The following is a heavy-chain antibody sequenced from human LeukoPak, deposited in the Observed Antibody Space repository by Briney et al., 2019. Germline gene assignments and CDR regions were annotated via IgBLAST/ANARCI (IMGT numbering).Heavy chain of an antibody. CDR3: ARGGWWGRSRLYYDY. J-gene: IGHJ4*02. D-gene: IGHD2-15*01. CDR1: GGSISSYY. V-gene: IGHV4-59*01. Sequence: SETLSLTCTVSGGSISSYYWSWIRQPPGKGLEWIGYIYYSGSTNYNPSLKSRVTISVDTSKNQFSLKLSSVTAADTAMYYCARGGWWGRSRLYYDYGRQGTLVTVSS. CDR2: IYYSGST.